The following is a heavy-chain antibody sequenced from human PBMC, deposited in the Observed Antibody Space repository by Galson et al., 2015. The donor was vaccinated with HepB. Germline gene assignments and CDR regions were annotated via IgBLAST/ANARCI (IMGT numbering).Heavy chain of an antibody. CDR2: ISSSSSYT. CDR3: ASRPGYGMDV. Sequence: SLRLSCAASGFTFSDYYMSWIRQAPGKGLEWVSYISSSSSYTSYADSVKGRFTISRDNAKNSLYLQMNSLRAEDTAVYYCASRPGYGMDVWGQGTTVTVSS. D-gene: IGHD1-14*01. V-gene: IGHV3-11*03. CDR1: GFTFSDYY. J-gene: IGHJ6*02.